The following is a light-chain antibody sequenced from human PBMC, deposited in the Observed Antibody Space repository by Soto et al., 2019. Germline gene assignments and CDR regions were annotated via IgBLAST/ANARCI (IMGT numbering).Light chain of an antibody. J-gene: IGLJ1*01. CDR2: EVG. Sequence: QSALTQPASVSGSPGQSITISCTGTSSDVGGFNYVSWYQHHPGKAPKLMIYEVGYRPSGVSDRFSGSKSGNTASLTISGLQAEDEADYYCSSYTSSSSYVFGSGTKLTVL. CDR3: SSYTSSSSYV. V-gene: IGLV2-14*01. CDR1: SSDVGGFNY.